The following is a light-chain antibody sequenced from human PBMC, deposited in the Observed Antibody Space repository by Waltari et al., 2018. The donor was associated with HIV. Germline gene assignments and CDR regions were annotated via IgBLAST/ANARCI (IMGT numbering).Light chain of an antibody. V-gene: IGLV2-8*01. CDR1: SSAIGGYNY. J-gene: IGLJ2*01. CDR3: SSYAPTNKFYVL. CDR2: EVT. Sequence: QSALTQPPSASGSPGQSVTMSCPGTSSAIGGYNYVSWYQQHPGKAPKLIMTEVTKRPSGVPDRFSGSKSGNTASLTVSGLQAEDEAHYYCSSYAPTNKFYVLFGGGTTLTVL.